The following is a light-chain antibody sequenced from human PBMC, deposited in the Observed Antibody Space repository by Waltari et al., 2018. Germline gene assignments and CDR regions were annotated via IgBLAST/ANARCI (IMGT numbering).Light chain of an antibody. J-gene: IGKJ1*01. CDR3: QQYHTNPAT. Sequence: AIRITQSPSSLSASTGDRVTITCRASQGISSYLAWYQQKPGKAPKVLIYAASTLQTGVPSRFSGTGSGTDFTLTISCLQSEDFVVYYCQQYHTNPATFGQGTKVEIK. CDR1: QGISSY. V-gene: IGKV1-8*01. CDR2: AAS.